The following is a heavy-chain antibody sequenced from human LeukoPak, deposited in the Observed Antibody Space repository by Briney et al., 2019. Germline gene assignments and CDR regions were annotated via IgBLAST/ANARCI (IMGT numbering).Heavy chain of an antibody. J-gene: IGHJ3*02. V-gene: IGHV4-38-2*01. D-gene: IGHD2-15*01. CDR2: NYNSGST. CDR3: ARGVAAMAYGAFDI. CDR1: GYSLSSGYY. Sequence: SESLSLTSAVSGYSLSSGYYWGWIPQPPGKGREWIGRNYNSGSTYYNPSLKSRVTISVDTSKNQFSLKLGSVTAADTAVYYCARGVAAMAYGAFDIWGQGTLVTVSS.